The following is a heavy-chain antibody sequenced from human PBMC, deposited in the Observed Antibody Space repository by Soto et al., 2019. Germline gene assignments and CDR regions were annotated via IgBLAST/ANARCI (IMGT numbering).Heavy chain of an antibody. CDR3: ARGSGIRYYFDY. D-gene: IGHD3-10*01. CDR1: GGSISSYY. CDR2: IYYSGST. V-gene: IGHV4-59*01. Sequence: SETLCLTCTVSGGSISSYYWSWIRQPPGKGLEWIGYIYYSGSTNYNPSLKSRVTISVDTSKNQFSLKLSSVTAADTAVYYCARGSGIRYYFDYWGQGTLVPVSS. J-gene: IGHJ4*02.